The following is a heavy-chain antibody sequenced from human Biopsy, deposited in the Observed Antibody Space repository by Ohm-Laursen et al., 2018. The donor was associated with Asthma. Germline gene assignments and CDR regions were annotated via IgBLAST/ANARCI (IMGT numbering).Heavy chain of an antibody. CDR3: VRHQYSSSWSTFDY. J-gene: IGHJ4*02. D-gene: IGHD3-22*01. CDR2: MYHSGST. V-gene: IGHV4-39*01. Sequence: GTLSLTCTVSGGSITSSSYYGGWIRQPPGKGMEWIGSMYHSGSTYYHPSLKSRATISVDTSKNQLSLKMSSVTAADTAVYFCVRHQYSSSWSTFDYWGQGALVTVSS. CDR1: GGSITSSSYY.